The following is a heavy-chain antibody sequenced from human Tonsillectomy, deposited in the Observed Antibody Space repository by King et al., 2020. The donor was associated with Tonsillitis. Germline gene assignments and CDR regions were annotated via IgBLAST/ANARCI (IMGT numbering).Heavy chain of an antibody. J-gene: IGHJ4*02. V-gene: IGHV3-11*05. CDR2: ISSSGTYT. Sequence: HVQLVESGGGLVKPGGSLRLSCAASGFTFSDYYMSWIRQAPGKGLEWVSYISSSGTYTNYADSVRGRFTISRDNAKNSLYLQMNSLRADDTAVYYCAGGLTMVATENSRFDYWGQGTLVSVSS. CDR3: AGGLTMVATENSRFDY. CDR1: GFTFSDYY. D-gene: IGHD4/OR15-4a*01.